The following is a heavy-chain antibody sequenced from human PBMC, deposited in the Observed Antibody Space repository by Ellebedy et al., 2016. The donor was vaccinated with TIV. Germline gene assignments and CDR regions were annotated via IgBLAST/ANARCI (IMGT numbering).Heavy chain of an antibody. CDR3: AREGAYGDYSPGYYGMDV. CDR1: GFTFNSYW. D-gene: IGHD3-22*01. V-gene: IGHV3-7*03. CDR2: INQDGKKT. J-gene: IGHJ6*02. Sequence: GGSLRLSCAASGFTFNSYWMSWVRQAPGKGLEWVANINQDGKKTYYVDSVKGRFTISRDNAKNSLSRQMNSLRVEDRAFYHCAREGAYGDYSPGYYGMDVWGQGTTVTVSS.